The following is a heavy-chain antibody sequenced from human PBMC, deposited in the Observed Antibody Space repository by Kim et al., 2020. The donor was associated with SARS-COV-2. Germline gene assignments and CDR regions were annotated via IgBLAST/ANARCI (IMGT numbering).Heavy chain of an antibody. CDR3: ARGRHYYGSGSMAIWDY. D-gene: IGHD3-10*01. J-gene: IGHJ4*02. V-gene: IGHV4-34*01. Sequence: LNSRVTISVDTSKNQFSLKLSSVTAADTAVYYCARGRHYYGSGSMAIWDYWGQGTLVTVSS.